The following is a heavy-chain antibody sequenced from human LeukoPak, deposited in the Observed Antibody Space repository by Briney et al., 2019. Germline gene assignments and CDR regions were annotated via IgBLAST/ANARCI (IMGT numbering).Heavy chain of an antibody. D-gene: IGHD2-15*01. V-gene: IGHV4-61*02. J-gene: IGHJ5*02. CDR3: GRDGCSGGTCSPYH. Sequence: SETLSLTCTVSGGSISSGSYYWSWIRQPAGKGLEWIGRIYTGGRTNYNPSLKSRVTVSVDTSKNQFSLKLSSVTAADTAVYYCGRDGCSGGTCSPYHWGQGTLVTVSS. CDR1: GGSISSGSYY. CDR2: IYTGGRT.